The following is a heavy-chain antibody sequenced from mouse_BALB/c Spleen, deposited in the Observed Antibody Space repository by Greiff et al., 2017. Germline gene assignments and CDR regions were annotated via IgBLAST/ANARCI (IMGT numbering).Heavy chain of an antibody. CDR2: IYPGGGYT. V-gene: IGHV1-63*02. J-gene: IGHJ4*01. D-gene: IGHD2-3*01. CDR3: ARTLYEGYAMDY. Sequence: VMLVESGAELVRPGTSVKMSCKAAGYTFTNYWIGWVKQRPGHGLEWIGDIYPGGGYTNYNEKFKGKATLTADTSSSTAYMQLSSLTSEDSAIYYCARTLYEGYAMDYWGQGTSVTVSS. CDR1: GYTFTNYW.